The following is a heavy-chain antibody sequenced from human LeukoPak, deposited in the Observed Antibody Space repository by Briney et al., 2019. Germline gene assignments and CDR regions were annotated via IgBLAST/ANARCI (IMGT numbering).Heavy chain of an antibody. D-gene: IGHD4-17*01. J-gene: IGHJ4*02. CDR2: ISYDGSNK. Sequence: GGSLRLSCAASGFTFSSYAMHWVRQAPGKGLEWVAVISYDGSNKYYADSVKGRFTISRDNSKNTLYLQMSSLRAEDTAVYYCARERNDYADYWGQGTLITVSS. V-gene: IGHV3-30-3*01. CDR1: GFTFSSYA. CDR3: ARERNDYADY.